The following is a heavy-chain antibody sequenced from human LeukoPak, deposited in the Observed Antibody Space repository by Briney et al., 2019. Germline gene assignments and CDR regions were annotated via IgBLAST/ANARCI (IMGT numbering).Heavy chain of an antibody. CDR1: GFAFSTYW. CDR2: IKQDGSVR. V-gene: IGHV3-7*01. J-gene: IGHJ3*02. Sequence: PGGSLRLSCAASGFAFSTYWMNWVRQAPGKGLEWVANIKQDGSVRYYVDSVKGRFTISRDNAKNSLYMQMNSLRAEDTAVYYCAKPITISGATDAFDIWGQGTKVTVSS. CDR3: AKPITISGATDAFDI. D-gene: IGHD3-3*01.